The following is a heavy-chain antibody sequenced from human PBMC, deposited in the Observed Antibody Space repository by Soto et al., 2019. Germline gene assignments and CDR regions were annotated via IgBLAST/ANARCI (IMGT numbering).Heavy chain of an antibody. D-gene: IGHD4-4*01. V-gene: IGHV3-30*03. J-gene: IGHJ2*01. CDR3: ARPLWRDDYNWGYFDL. CDR2: ISYDGVNK. CDR1: GIPSSRYG. Sequence: GGSLRLSCAASGIPSSRYGMHWVRQAPGKGLEWLAVISYDGVNKYYADSVKGRSTIPRDNSKNTLYLQMNSLRAEDTAVYYCARPLWRDDYNWGYFDLWGRGTLVTVSS.